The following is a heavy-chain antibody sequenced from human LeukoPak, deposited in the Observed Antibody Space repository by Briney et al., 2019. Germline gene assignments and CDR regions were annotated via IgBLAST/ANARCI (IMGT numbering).Heavy chain of an antibody. V-gene: IGHV3-7*01. CDR1: GFPFSSYW. J-gene: IGHJ5*02. D-gene: IGHD1-26*01. CDR2: IKQDGSKK. Sequence: GGSLRLSCVASGFPFSSYWMTWVRQAPGKGLEWVANIKQDGSKKSYVDSVKGRFTISRDNAKNSLYLQINSLRAEDTAIYYCAKGGATASWGQGTLVTVSS. CDR3: AKGGATAS.